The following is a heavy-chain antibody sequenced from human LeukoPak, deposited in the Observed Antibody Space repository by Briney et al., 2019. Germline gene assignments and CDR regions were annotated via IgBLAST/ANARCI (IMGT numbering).Heavy chain of an antibody. V-gene: IGHV3-73*01. Sequence: GGSLRLSCAASGFTFSGSAIHWVRQSSGKGLEWVGQIDKKDKGYATATAYAASVKGRFTVSRDDSINTAYLQMNSLRAEDTAVYYCARDPTAYYDSSGYYLNTIDYWGQGTLVTVSS. CDR1: GFTFSGSA. D-gene: IGHD3-22*01. CDR3: ARDPTAYYDSSGYYLNTIDY. CDR2: IDKKDKGYATAT. J-gene: IGHJ4*02.